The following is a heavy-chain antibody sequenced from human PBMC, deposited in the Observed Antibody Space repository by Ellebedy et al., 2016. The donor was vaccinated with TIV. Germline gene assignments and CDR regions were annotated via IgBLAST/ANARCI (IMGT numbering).Heavy chain of an antibody. CDR3: ATRGDSDAFDI. Sequence: GESLKISXAASGFTFSSYGMHWVRQAPGKGLEWVAVISYDGSNKYYADSVKGRFTISRDNSKNTLYLQMNSLRAEDTAVYYCATRGDSDAFDIWGQGTMVTVSS. J-gene: IGHJ3*02. CDR1: GFTFSSYG. CDR2: ISYDGSNK. V-gene: IGHV3-30*03. D-gene: IGHD2-21*02.